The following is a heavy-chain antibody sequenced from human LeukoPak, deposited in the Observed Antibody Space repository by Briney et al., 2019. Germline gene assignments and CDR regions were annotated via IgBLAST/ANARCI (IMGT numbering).Heavy chain of an antibody. Sequence: GASVKVSCKASGGTFSSYAISWVRQAPGQGLEWMGGVIPIFGTANYAQKFQGRVTITADESTSTAYMELSSLRSEDTAVYYCARDGYKPLDYWGQGTLVTVSS. D-gene: IGHD5-24*01. CDR3: ARDGYKPLDY. CDR2: VIPIFGTA. J-gene: IGHJ4*02. V-gene: IGHV1-69*13. CDR1: GGTFSSYA.